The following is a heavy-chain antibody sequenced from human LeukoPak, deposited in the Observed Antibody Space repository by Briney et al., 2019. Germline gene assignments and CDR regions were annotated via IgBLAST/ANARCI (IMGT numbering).Heavy chain of an antibody. V-gene: IGHV4-39*01. CDR2: IYYSGST. D-gene: IGHD6-19*01. Sequence: SETLSLTCTVSGGSISSGSYYWGWIRQPPGKGLEWIGTIYYSGSTYYNPSLKSRVTISIDTSKNQISLKLSSVTAADTAVYYCAKSSGWYDYYYGLDVWGQGTTVTVTS. CDR1: GGSISSGSYY. CDR3: AKSSGWYDYYYGLDV. J-gene: IGHJ6*02.